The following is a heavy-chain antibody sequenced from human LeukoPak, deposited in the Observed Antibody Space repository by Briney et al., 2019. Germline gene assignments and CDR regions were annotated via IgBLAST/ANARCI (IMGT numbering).Heavy chain of an antibody. V-gene: IGHV1-2*02. Sequence: ASVKVSCKASGYTFTSYGISWVRQAPGQGLEWMGWINPNSGGTNYAQKFQGRVTMTRDTSISTAYMELSRLRSDDTAVYYCARWIAVAAHFDYWGQGTLVTVSS. CDR3: ARWIAVAAHFDY. CDR2: INPNSGGT. J-gene: IGHJ4*02. D-gene: IGHD6-19*01. CDR1: GYTFTSYG.